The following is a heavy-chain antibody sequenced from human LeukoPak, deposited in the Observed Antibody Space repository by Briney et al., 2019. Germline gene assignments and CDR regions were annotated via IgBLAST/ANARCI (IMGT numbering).Heavy chain of an antibody. V-gene: IGHV1-2*02. CDR1: GYTFTGYY. D-gene: IGHD3-10*01. J-gene: IGHJ6*02. CDR2: INPNSGGT. Sequence: SVKVSCKASGYTFTGYYMHWVRQAPGQGLEWMGWINPNSGGTNYAQKFQGRVTMTRDTSISTAYMELSRLRSDDTAVYYCARAVGSGSRPLYYYGMDVWGQGTTVTVSS. CDR3: ARAVGSGSRPLYYYGMDV.